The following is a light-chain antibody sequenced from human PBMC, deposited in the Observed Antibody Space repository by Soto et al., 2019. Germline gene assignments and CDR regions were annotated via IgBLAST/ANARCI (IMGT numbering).Light chain of an antibody. CDR1: QSVRSN. J-gene: IGKJ3*01. CDR3: QQYNNWPPFT. Sequence: EIVMTQSPATLSVSPGERATLSCRASQSVRSNLAWYQQKPGQAPRLLIYGASTRATDIPARFSGSGSGTEVTLTISSLQSEDFAVYYCQQYNNWPPFTFGPGTKVDFK. V-gene: IGKV3-15*01. CDR2: GAS.